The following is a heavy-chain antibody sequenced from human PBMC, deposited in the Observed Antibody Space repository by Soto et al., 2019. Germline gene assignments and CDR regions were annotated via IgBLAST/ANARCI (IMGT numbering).Heavy chain of an antibody. V-gene: IGHV4-59*01. CDR2: IYYSGST. CDR3: ARVVPAANYFDY. J-gene: IGHJ4*02. Sequence: QTPGKGLEWIGYIYYSGSTNYNPSLKSRVTISVDTSKNQFPLKLSSVTAADTAVYYCARVVPAANYFDYWGQGTLVTVSS. D-gene: IGHD2-2*01.